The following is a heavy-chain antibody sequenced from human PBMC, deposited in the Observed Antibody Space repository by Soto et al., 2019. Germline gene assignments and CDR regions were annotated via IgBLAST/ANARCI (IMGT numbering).Heavy chain of an antibody. CDR3: ARAVGPFDY. Sequence: QVQLMESGGGVVQPGRSLRLSCAASGFTFSTYGMHWVRQAPGMGLEWVAVIWYDGSHKDYADSVKGRFTISRDNFKNTLYLQMNSLRVEDTAVYYCARAVGPFDYWGQGTLVTVSS. V-gene: IGHV3-33*01. D-gene: IGHD1-26*01. CDR1: GFTFSTYG. J-gene: IGHJ4*02. CDR2: IWYDGSHK.